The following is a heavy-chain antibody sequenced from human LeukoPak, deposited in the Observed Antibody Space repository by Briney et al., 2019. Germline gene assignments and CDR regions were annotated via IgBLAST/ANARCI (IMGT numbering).Heavy chain of an antibody. CDR3: AKDSPRRGGQEDYDILTGYYNVMGGFDY. CDR2: ISWNSGSI. D-gene: IGHD3-9*01. V-gene: IGHV3-9*01. CDR1: GFTFDDYA. J-gene: IGHJ4*02. Sequence: PGRSLRLSCAASGFTFDDYAMHWVRQAPGKGLEWVSGISWNSGSIGYADSVKGRFTISRDNAKNSLYLQMNSLRAEDTALYYCAKDSPRRGGQEDYDILTGYYNVMGGFDYWGQGTLVTVSS.